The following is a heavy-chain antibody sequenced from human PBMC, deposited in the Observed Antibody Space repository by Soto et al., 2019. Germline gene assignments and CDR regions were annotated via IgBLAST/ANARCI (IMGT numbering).Heavy chain of an antibody. CDR2: VSGSGGST. Sequence: EVQLLESGGGLVQPGGSLRLSCAASGFTFSSYAMNWVRQAPGQGLEWVSVVSGSGGSTYYADSVKGRFTISRDNSKNTLYLQMNILRAEDTAVYYCARRSSGWYFDYWGQGTLVTVSS. D-gene: IGHD6-19*01. V-gene: IGHV3-23*01. CDR3: ARRSSGWYFDY. J-gene: IGHJ4*02. CDR1: GFTFSSYA.